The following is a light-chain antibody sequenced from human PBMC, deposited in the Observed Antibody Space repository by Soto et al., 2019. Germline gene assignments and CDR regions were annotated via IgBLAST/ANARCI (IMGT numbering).Light chain of an antibody. CDR1: QSISSSY. CDR3: QQYDRSPKT. V-gene: IGKV3-20*01. CDR2: SAS. J-gene: IGKJ1*01. Sequence: EIVLTQSPGTLSFSPGQRXXLXXXXSQSISSSYLAWYQQQPGQAPRLLNYSASSRATSLPDMFSGSGSRKDFTLTISRLEPEDFAVYYWQQYDRSPKTFGQGTKVDIK.